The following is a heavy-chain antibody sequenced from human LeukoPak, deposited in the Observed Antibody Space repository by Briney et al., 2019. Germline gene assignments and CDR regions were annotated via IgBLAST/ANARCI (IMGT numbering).Heavy chain of an antibody. CDR3: ARRARGYSYGQYYYYYYYMDV. V-gene: IGHV4-4*07. D-gene: IGHD5-18*01. J-gene: IGHJ6*03. CDR1: GGSVTSYY. Sequence: KASETLSLTCTVSGGSVTSYYWNWIRQPAGKGLEWIGRVYNTGNTWDNPSLRGRVFISIDTSKNQFSLRLSSVTAADTAVYYCARRARGYSYGQYYYYYYYMDVWGKGTTVTISS. CDR2: VYNTGNT.